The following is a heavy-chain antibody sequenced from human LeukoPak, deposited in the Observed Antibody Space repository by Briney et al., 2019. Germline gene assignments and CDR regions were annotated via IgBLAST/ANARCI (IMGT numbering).Heavy chain of an antibody. CDR2: ISSSSSYI. V-gene: IGHV3-21*01. J-gene: IGHJ3*02. D-gene: IGHD4-23*01. CDR1: GFTFSSDS. CDR3: ARDLGGNSIGAFDI. Sequence: PGGSLRLSCAASGFTFSSDSMNWVRQAPGKGLEWVSSISSSSSYIYYADSVKGRFAISRDNAKNSLYLQMNSLRAEDTAVYYCARDLGGNSIGAFDIWGQGTMVTVSS.